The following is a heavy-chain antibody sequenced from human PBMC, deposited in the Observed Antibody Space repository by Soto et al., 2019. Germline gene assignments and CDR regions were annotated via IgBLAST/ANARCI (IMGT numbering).Heavy chain of an antibody. Sequence: EVQLLESGGGLVQPGGSLRLSCAASGFTFSSYAMSWVRQAPGKGLEWVSAISGSGGSTYYADSVKGRFTISRDNSKNTLYQQMNSLRAEDTAVYYCAKDHFITMIVVAMGAFDIWGQGTMVTVSS. J-gene: IGHJ3*02. CDR2: ISGSGGST. D-gene: IGHD3-22*01. CDR1: GFTFSSYA. V-gene: IGHV3-23*01. CDR3: AKDHFITMIVVAMGAFDI.